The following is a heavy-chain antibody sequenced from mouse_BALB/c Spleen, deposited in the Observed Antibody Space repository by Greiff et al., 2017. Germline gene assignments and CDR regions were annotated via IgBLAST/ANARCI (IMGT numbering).Heavy chain of an antibody. CDR3: ASTTAHYYAMDY. Sequence: VQLQQSGAELVKPGASVKLSCTASGFNIKDTYMHWVKQRPEQGLEWIGWIDPANGNTKYDPKFQGKATITADTSSNTAYLQLSSLTSEDTAVYYCASTTAHYYAMDYWGQGTSVTVSS. CDR2: IDPANGNT. D-gene: IGHD1-2*01. CDR1: GFNIKDTY. V-gene: IGHV14-3*02. J-gene: IGHJ4*01.